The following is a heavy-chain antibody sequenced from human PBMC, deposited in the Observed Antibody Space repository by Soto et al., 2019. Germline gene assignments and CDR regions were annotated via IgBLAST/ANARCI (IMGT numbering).Heavy chain of an antibody. J-gene: IGHJ3*02. V-gene: IGHV4-59*08. CDR2: IYYSGST. CDR1: GGSISSYY. D-gene: IGHD3-10*01. CDR3: ATRWRVRGVDDAFDI. Sequence: ASETLSLTCTVSGGSISSYYWSWIRQPPGKGLEWIGYIYYSGSTNYNPSLKSRVTISVDTSKNQFSLKLSSVTAADTAVYYCATRWRVRGVDDAFDIWGQGTMVTVSS.